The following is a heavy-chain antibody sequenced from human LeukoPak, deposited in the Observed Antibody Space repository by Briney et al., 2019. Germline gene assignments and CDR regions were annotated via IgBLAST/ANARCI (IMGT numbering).Heavy chain of an antibody. CDR2: INSDGSST. J-gene: IGHJ6*04. CDR3: ARRKQLSIGGMDV. CDR1: GFTFSSYW. Sequence: GGSLRLSCAASGFTFSSYWMHLVRQAPGKGLVWVSRINSDGSSTSYADPVKGRFTISRDNAKNTLYLQMNSLRAEDTAVYYCARRKQLSIGGMDVWGKGTTVTVSS. D-gene: IGHD6-6*01. V-gene: IGHV3-74*01.